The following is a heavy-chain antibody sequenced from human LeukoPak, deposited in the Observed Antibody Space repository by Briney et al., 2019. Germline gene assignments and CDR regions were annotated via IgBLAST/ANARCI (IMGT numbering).Heavy chain of an antibody. CDR3: ARDDCSGGTCYPDP. CDR1: GFTFSDYY. Sequence: GGSLRLSCAASGFTFSDYYMTWIRQAPGKGLEWLSYISSSGDTMYYADSVKGRFTISRDNAKHSLYLQMNSLRAEGTALYYCARDDCSGGTCYPDPWGQGTLVIVSS. D-gene: IGHD2-15*01. V-gene: IGHV3-11*01. CDR2: ISSSGDTM. J-gene: IGHJ5*02.